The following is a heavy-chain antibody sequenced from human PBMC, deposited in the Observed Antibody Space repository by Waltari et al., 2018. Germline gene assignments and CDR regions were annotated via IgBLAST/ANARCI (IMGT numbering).Heavy chain of an antibody. CDR2: SNIEESGT. CDR1: GFTFTRYW. Sequence: EVQLVESGGGLVQPGGSLRLSCAASGFTFTRYWMHWVRQAPGKGLVWVSRSNIEESGTSYADSVKGRFTISRDNTKNTLYLQMNSLRAEDTAVYYCARSCGLRCHWFDPWGQGTLVTVSS. D-gene: IGHD4-17*01. CDR3: ARSCGLRCHWFDP. V-gene: IGHV3-74*01. J-gene: IGHJ5*02.